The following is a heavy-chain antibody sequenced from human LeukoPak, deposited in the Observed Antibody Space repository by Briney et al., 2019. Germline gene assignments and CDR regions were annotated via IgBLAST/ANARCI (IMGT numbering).Heavy chain of an antibody. Sequence: SETLSLTCAVYGGSFSGYYWSWIRQPPGKGLEWIGEINHSGSTNYNPSLKSRVTISVDTSKNHFSLKLSSVTAADTAVYYCATLDSSGWYDYWGQGTLVTVSS. V-gene: IGHV4-34*01. D-gene: IGHD6-19*01. J-gene: IGHJ4*02. CDR3: ATLDSSGWYDY. CDR2: INHSGST. CDR1: GGSFSGYY.